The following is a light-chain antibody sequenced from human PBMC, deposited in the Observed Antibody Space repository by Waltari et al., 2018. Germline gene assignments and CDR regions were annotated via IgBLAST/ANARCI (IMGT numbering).Light chain of an antibody. CDR3: CSYAGSFTWV. V-gene: IGLV2-11*01. Sequence: QSALTQPRSVSGSPGQSVTISCTGTNSDVGGYKYVSWYQQHPDKAPRLIIYDVYTRPSGGPNRFSGSKSANTASLTISGLQSEDEADYYCCSYAGSFTWVFGTGTKVTVL. J-gene: IGLJ1*01. CDR2: DVY. CDR1: NSDVGGYKY.